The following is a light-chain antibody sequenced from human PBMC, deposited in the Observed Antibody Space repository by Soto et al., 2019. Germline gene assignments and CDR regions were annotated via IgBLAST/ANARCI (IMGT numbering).Light chain of an antibody. J-gene: IGKJ5*01. Sequence: EIVLTQSPGTLSLSPGERATLSCRASQSVSSSYLAWYQQKPGQAPRLLIYGASSRATGIPDRFSGSGSGKDFTLTISRLGPEDFAVYYCQQYGSSPLITFGQGTRLEIK. CDR1: QSVSSSY. V-gene: IGKV3-20*01. CDR2: GAS. CDR3: QQYGSSPLIT.